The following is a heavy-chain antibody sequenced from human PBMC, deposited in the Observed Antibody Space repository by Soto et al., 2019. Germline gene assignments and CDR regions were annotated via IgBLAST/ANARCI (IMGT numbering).Heavy chain of an antibody. D-gene: IGHD2-21*02. V-gene: IGHV1-2*02. CDR1: QYTFTNYY. CDR2: INNGGGT. CDR3: AYRVTAIRGFDH. J-gene: IGHJ4*02. Sequence: GASVKVSCKASQYTFTNYYLHWVRQAPGQRPEWMGWINNGGGTIYAQKFQGRLTMTADPSTDTAYMELSSLTSDDTAVYYCAYRVTAIRGFDHWGQGTLVTVSS.